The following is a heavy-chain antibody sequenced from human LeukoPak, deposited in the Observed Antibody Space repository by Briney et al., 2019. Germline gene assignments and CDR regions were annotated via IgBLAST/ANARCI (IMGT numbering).Heavy chain of an antibody. CDR1: GFTFSTYD. CDR3: TREGAHDAFDI. V-gene: IGHV3-13*04. CDR2: IGTAGDT. D-gene: IGHD4/OR15-4a*01. J-gene: IGHJ3*02. Sequence: GGSLRLSCAASGFTFSTYDMHWVREATGKGLEWFSTIGTAGDTYYLDSVKGRFTISRENAKNSLYLQMNSLRAGDTAIYYCTREGAHDAFDIWGRGTMVSVSS.